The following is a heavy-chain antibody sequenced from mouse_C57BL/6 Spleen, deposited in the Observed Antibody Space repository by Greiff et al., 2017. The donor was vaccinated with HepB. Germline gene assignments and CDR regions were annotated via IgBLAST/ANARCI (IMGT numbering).Heavy chain of an antibody. Sequence: EVMLVESGGDLVKPGGSLKLSCAASGFTFSSYGMSWVRQTPDKRLEWVATISSGGSYTYYPDSVKGRFTISRDNAKNTLYLQMSSLKSEDTAMYYCASSMVTTKFAYWGQGTLVTVSA. D-gene: IGHD2-2*01. V-gene: IGHV5-6*02. J-gene: IGHJ3*01. CDR2: ISSGGSYT. CDR1: GFTFSSYG. CDR3: ASSMVTTKFAY.